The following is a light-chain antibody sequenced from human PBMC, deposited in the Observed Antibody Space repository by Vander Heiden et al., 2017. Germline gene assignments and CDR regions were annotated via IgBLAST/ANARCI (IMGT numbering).Light chain of an antibody. Sequence: EIVMTQSPATLSVSPGEGATLSCGASQSVSNNLAWYRQQPGPAPRLLIYAAATRATGIPARFSGSGCGTAFTLTISSRQSEDFGVYHCQQYNTWPPHSFGQGSKLEI. CDR1: QSVSNN. CDR3: QQYNTWPPHS. V-gene: IGKV3-15*01. CDR2: AAA. J-gene: IGKJ2*03.